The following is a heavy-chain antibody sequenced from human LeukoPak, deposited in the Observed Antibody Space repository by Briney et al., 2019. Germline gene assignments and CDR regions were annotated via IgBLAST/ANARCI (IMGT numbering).Heavy chain of an antibody. V-gene: IGHV1-69*04. CDR2: IIPILGIA. CDR1: GYSFINYG. J-gene: IGHJ4*02. CDR3: ARDPRGSGVTGTTLSLG. D-gene: IGHD1-7*01. Sequence: GASVKVSCKASGYSFINYGVSWVRQAPGQGLEWMGRIIPILGIANYAQKFQGRVTITADKSTSTAYMELSSLRSEDTAVYYCARDPRGSGVTGTTLSLGRGQGTLVTVSS.